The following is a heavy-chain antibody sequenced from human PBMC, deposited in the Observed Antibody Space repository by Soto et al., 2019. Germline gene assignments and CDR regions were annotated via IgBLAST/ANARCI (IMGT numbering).Heavy chain of an antibody. CDR2: INHTGST. D-gene: IGHD6-13*01. V-gene: IGHV4-34*01. J-gene: IGHJ4*02. CDR1: GGSFSGYY. CDR3: ATSYGNAWYTY. Sequence: PSETLSLTCAVYGGSFSGYYWSWIRQPPGKGLEWIGNINHTGSTNYNPSLKSRLTISVDTSKNHFTLQLTSVTVADTAVYYCATSYGNAWYTYWGQGTQVTVSS.